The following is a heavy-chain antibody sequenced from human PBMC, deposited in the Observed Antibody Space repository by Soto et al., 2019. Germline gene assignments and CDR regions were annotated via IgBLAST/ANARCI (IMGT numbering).Heavy chain of an antibody. Sequence: ASVKVSCKVSGYTLTELSMHWVRQAPGKGLEWMGGFDPEDGETIYAQKFQGRVTMTEDTSTDTAYMQLSSLRSEDTAVYYCATSAPDYGDYVFSLDYWGQGTLVTVSS. CDR3: ATSAPDYGDYVFSLDY. CDR1: GYTLTELS. D-gene: IGHD4-17*01. J-gene: IGHJ4*02. V-gene: IGHV1-24*01. CDR2: FDPEDGET.